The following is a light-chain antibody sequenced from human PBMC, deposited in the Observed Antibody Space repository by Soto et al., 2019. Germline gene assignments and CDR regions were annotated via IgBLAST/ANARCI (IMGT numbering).Light chain of an antibody. CDR2: LGS. Sequence: IEMTQSPLSLPVTPGESASISCRASQSLLLSNGYNYVDWYLQKPGQPPQLLIYLGSNRAPGVPDRFSGSGSGTDFTLKISRVEAEDVGVFYCMQGVQTPRTFGQGTKVEIK. CDR1: QSLLLSNGYNY. J-gene: IGKJ1*01. V-gene: IGKV2-28*01. CDR3: MQGVQTPRT.